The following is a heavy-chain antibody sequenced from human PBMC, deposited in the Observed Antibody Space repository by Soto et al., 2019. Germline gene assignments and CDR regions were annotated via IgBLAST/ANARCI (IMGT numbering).Heavy chain of an antibody. D-gene: IGHD7-27*01. J-gene: IGHJ6*03. Sequence: EVRLLESGGDLIQPGGCLRLCCAASGCTFSSSAMSWVRQAPDKGLEWVSAVGGNSVSRFYADSLKGLFTISKESTKNTLFLQMNSVRAEDTAVYYSAPARGRSPRWGYYYMDVWGKGTPVTVS. V-gene: IGHV3-23*01. CDR1: GCTFSSSA. CDR2: VGGNSVSR. CDR3: APARGRSPRWGYYYMDV.